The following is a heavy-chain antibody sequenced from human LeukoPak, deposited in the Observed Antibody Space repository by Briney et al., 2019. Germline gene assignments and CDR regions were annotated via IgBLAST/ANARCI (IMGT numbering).Heavy chain of an antibody. CDR2: INHSGST. V-gene: IGHV4-39*07. CDR3: ARGRVAVAGTNFDY. CDR1: DGSISSSGYY. Sequence: PSETLSLTCTVSDGSISSSGYYWSWIRQPPGKGLEWIGEINHSGSTNYNPSLKSRVTISVDTSKNQFSLKLSSVTAADTAVYYCARGRVAVAGTNFDYWGQGTLVTVSS. J-gene: IGHJ4*02. D-gene: IGHD6-19*01.